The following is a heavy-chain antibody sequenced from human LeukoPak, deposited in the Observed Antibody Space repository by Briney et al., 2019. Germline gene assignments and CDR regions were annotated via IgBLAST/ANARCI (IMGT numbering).Heavy chain of an antibody. CDR1: GGTFSSYA. D-gene: IGHD3-22*01. Sequence: ASVTVSRKASGGTFSSYAISWVRQAPGQGLEWMGRIIPILGIANYAQKFQGRVTITADKSTSTAYMELSSLRSEDTAVYYCARDEDSSGYYYVYWGQGTLVTVSS. CDR2: IIPILGIA. CDR3: ARDEDSSGYYYVY. V-gene: IGHV1-69*04. J-gene: IGHJ4*02.